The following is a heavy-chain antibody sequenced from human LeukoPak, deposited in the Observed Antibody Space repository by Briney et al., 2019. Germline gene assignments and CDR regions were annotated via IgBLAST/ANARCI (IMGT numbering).Heavy chain of an antibody. CDR2: IKEDGGEK. Sequence: PGGSLRLSCAASGFTFSNYWMSWVRQAPGKGLEWVAHIKEDGGEKYYVDPVKGRFTISRDNAKNSLYLQMNSLRAEDTAMYYCVRDRGYCGGTCYALWDYWGLGTLVTVSS. CDR1: GFTFSNYW. D-gene: IGHD2-21*02. V-gene: IGHV3-7*01. J-gene: IGHJ4*02. CDR3: VRDRGYCGGTCYALWDY.